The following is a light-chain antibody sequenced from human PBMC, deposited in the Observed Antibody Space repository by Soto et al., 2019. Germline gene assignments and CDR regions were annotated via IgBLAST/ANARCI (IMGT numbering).Light chain of an antibody. V-gene: IGKV3-15*01. CDR3: QQFHNWPRT. CDR1: QSMGSN. CDR2: GAS. Sequence: EIGMTHSPSTMSVSPVERAALSCRASQSMGSNVAWYQQKPGQAPRLLIYGASTRAAGIPARFSGSGSGTEFTLTITSLQSEDFAVYYCQQFHNWPRTFGQGTKVDNK. J-gene: IGKJ1*01.